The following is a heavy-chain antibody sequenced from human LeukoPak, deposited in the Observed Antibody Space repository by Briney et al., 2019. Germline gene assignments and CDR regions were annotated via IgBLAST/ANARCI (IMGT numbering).Heavy chain of an antibody. D-gene: IGHD5-24*01. CDR3: ARRVRDGYNQTRYWYFDL. CDR1: GGSISSYY. CDR2: IYYSGST. Sequence: SETLSLTCTVSGGSISSYYWSWLRQPPGKGLEWVGYIYYSGSTNYNPSLKSRVTISVDTSKNQFSLKLSSVTAADTAVYYCARRVRDGYNQTRYWYFDLWGRGTLVTVSS. V-gene: IGHV4-59*01. J-gene: IGHJ2*01.